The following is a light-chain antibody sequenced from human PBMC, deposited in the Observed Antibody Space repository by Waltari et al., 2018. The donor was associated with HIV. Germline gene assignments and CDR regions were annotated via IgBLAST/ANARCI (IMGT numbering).Light chain of an antibody. V-gene: IGLV2-11*01. CDR3: CSYAGSYTYV. CDR2: DVS. CDR1: SSDVGCYKY. Sequence: QSALTQPRSVSGSPGQSVTISCPGTSSDVGCYKYVSWYQQHPGKAPKLVIYDVSKRPSGVPDRFSGSKSANTASLTISGLQAEDEADYYCCSYAGSYTYVFGTGTKVTVL. J-gene: IGLJ1*01.